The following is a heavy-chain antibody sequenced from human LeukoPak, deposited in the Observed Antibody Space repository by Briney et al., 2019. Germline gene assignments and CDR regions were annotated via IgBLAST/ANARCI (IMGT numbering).Heavy chain of an antibody. J-gene: IGHJ4*02. Sequence: VSVKVSCKASGYTLTSYGISWVRQAPGQGLEWMGWTSAYNGNTNYAQKLQGRVTMTTDTSTSTAYMELRSLRSDDTAVYYCAREEEYSSSSDYWGQGTLVTVSS. V-gene: IGHV1-18*01. CDR1: GYTLTSYG. CDR2: TSAYNGNT. CDR3: AREEEYSSSSDY. D-gene: IGHD6-6*01.